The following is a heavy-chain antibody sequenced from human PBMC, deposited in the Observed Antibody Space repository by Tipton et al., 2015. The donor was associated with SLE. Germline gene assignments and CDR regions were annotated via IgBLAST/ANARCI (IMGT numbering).Heavy chain of an antibody. J-gene: IGHJ3*02. CDR1: GGSVSSGTYY. D-gene: IGHD6-13*01. V-gene: IGHV4-61*01. Sequence: TLSLTCTVSGGSVSSGTYYWSWIRQPPGKGLEWIGYIYYSGYTNYNPSLKSRVTISVDTSKNQFSLKLSSVTAADTAVYYCARRGAAARAFDIWGQGTMVTVSS. CDR3: ARRGAAARAFDI. CDR2: IYYSGYT.